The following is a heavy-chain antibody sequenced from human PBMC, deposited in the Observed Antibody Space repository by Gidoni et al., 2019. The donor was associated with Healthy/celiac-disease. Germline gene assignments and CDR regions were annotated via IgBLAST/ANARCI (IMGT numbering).Heavy chain of an antibody. V-gene: IGHV4-30-2*01. J-gene: IGHJ4*02. CDR2: IYHSGST. Sequence: QLQLQESGSGLVKPSQTLSLICAVSGGSISSGGYSWSWIRQPPGKGLEWSGYIYHSGSTYYNPSLKSRVTISVDRSKNQFSLKLSSVTAADTAVYYCARGSRRYYDSSGYRVDAYYFDYWGQGTLVTVSS. D-gene: IGHD3-22*01. CDR3: ARGSRRYYDSSGYRVDAYYFDY. CDR1: GGSISSGGYS.